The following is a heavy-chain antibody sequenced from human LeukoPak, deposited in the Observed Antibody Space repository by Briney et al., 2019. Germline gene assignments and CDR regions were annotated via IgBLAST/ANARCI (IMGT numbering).Heavy chain of an antibody. D-gene: IGHD3-22*01. CDR1: GFTFSSYS. V-gene: IGHV3-21*01. Sequence: GGSLRLSCEASGFTFSSYSLNWVRQAPGKGLEWVSSISSSSTYMFYADSVKGRFTISRDNAKNSLYLQMNSLRAEDTAVYYCARDPPRARSGFCLDYWGQGTLVTVSS. CDR3: ARDPPRARSGFCLDY. CDR2: ISSSSTYM. J-gene: IGHJ4*02.